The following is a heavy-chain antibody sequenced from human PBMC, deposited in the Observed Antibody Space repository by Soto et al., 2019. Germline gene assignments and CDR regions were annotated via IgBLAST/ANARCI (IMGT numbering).Heavy chain of an antibody. CDR1: GFTFSDYY. D-gene: IGHD3-3*01. CDR3: AREVVYYDFWSGSNYFDY. J-gene: IGHJ4*02. Sequence: GGSLRLSCAASGFTFSDYYMSWIRQAPGKGLEWVSYISSSGSTIYYADSVKGRFTISRDNAKNSLYLQMNSLRAEDTAVYYCAREVVYYDFWSGSNYFDYWGQGTLVTVSS. CDR2: ISSSGSTI. V-gene: IGHV3-11*01.